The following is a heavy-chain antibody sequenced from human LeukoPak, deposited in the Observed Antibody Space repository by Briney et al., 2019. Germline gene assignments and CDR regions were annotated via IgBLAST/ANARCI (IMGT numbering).Heavy chain of an antibody. Sequence: PGGSLRLSCAASGFTFSSYAMHWVRQAPGKGLEWVAVISYDGGNKYYADSVKGRFTISRDNSKNTLYLQMNSLRAEDTAVYYCARGHGDTTNAFDIWGQGTMVTVSS. V-gene: IGHV3-30-3*01. CDR2: ISYDGGNK. D-gene: IGHD4-17*01. CDR3: ARGHGDTTNAFDI. J-gene: IGHJ3*02. CDR1: GFTFSSYA.